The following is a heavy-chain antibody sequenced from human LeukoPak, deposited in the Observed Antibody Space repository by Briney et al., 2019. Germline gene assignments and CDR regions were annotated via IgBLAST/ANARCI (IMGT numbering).Heavy chain of an antibody. V-gene: IGHV3-64*01. J-gene: IGHJ4*02. Sequence: GGSLRLSCAASGSTFSRYGMHWVRQAPGKGLEYLAVIGSDGVNTYYAKSVRGRFTISRDNSKNTLYLQVGSLRAEDMAVYYCARDPVGVTGYFDYWGQGTLVTVSS. CDR3: ARDPVGVTGYFDY. CDR2: IGSDGVNT. D-gene: IGHD1-26*01. CDR1: GSTFSRYG.